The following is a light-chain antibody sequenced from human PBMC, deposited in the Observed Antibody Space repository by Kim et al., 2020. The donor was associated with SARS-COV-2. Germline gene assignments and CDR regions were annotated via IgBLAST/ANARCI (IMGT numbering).Light chain of an antibody. CDR3: QQTDMLPRT. CDR1: QSIANH. CDR2: ATS. V-gene: IGKV1-39*01. J-gene: IGKJ1*01. Sequence: ASVGDRVTITCRASQSIANHLNWYLQIPGKAPKLLIYATSNLHSGVPSRFSGSGSGTDFTLTISSLLPEDFATYYCQQTDMLPRTFGKGTKVDIK.